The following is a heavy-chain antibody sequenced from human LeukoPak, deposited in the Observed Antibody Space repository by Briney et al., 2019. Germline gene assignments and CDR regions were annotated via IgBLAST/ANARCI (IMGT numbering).Heavy chain of an antibody. Sequence: TSETLSLTCTVSGGSISSISYYWGWIRQPPGKGLEWIGSIYYSGSTYYNPSLKSRVTISVDTSKNQFSLKLSSATAADTAVYYCARFSRGMATTFDYWGQGTLVTVSS. V-gene: IGHV4-39*01. CDR3: ARFSRGMATTFDY. CDR2: IYYSGST. D-gene: IGHD5-24*01. J-gene: IGHJ4*02. CDR1: GGSISSISYY.